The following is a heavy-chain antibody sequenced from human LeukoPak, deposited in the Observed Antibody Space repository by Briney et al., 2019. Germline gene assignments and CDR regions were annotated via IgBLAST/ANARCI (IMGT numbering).Heavy chain of an antibody. CDR3: VRDFSNYVAFFDS. CDR2: IRYDELQD. Sequence: PGGSLRLSCAASGFIFSSYGMHWVRQAPGKGLEWVAFIRYDELQDYYADSVRGRFTISRDNSKSALYLQMGSLRPEDTAMYYCVRDFSNYVAFFDSWGQGVLVTVSS. J-gene: IGHJ4*02. V-gene: IGHV3-30*02. CDR1: GFIFSSYG. D-gene: IGHD4-11*01.